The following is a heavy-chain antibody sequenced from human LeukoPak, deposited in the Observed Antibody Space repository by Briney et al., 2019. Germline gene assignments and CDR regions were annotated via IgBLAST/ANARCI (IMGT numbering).Heavy chain of an antibody. Sequence: PGGSLRLSCAASGFTVSINYMTWVRQAPGTGLEWVSGISTSGDRTYYADSVKGRFTISRDNSKNTLYLQMNSLRAEDTAEYYCARSAVGTSCCTAVDYWGQGTLVTVSS. CDR3: ARSAVGTSCCTAVDY. J-gene: IGHJ4*02. CDR2: ISTSGDRT. CDR1: GFTVSINY. V-gene: IGHV3-23*01. D-gene: IGHD1-26*01.